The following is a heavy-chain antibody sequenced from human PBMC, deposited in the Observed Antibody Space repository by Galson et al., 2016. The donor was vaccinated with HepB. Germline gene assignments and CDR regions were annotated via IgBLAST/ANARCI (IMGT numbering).Heavy chain of an antibody. J-gene: IGHJ4*02. D-gene: IGHD3-10*01. CDR3: ASSVRGSGSHDY. V-gene: IGHV3-53*01. Sequence: SLRLSCAASGFTVSSSYMSWVRQAPGKGLEWVSVIYSGGSTYYADSVKGRFTISRDNSKNTLYLQMNSLRAEDTAVYYCASSVRGSGSHDYWGQGTLVTVSS. CDR2: IYSGGST. CDR1: GFTVSSSY.